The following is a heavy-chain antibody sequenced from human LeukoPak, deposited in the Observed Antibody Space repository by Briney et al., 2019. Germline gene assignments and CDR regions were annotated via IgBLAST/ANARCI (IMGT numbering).Heavy chain of an antibody. J-gene: IGHJ6*03. Sequence: GQSLKISCKGSGYSFTSYWIGWVRQMPGKGLEWMGIIYPGDSDTRYSPSFQGQVTISADKSISTAYLQWSSLKASDTAMYYCARHYSLFWSNRYYYYMDVWGKGTTVTVSS. CDR3: ARHYSLFWSNRYYYYMDV. CDR1: GYSFTSYW. D-gene: IGHD1-14*01. V-gene: IGHV5-51*01. CDR2: IYPGDSDT.